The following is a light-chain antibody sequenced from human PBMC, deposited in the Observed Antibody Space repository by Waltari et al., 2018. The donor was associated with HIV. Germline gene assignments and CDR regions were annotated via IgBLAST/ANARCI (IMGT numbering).Light chain of an antibody. V-gene: IGLV4-69*01. CDR2: LKSDGSH. J-gene: IGLJ3*02. CDR1: GGHSHYA. CDR3: QTWGAGILV. Sequence: QLVLTQSPSASASLGASVNLTCPLSGGHSHYANAWRKQQPEKGPRYLMKLKSDGSHSKGDGIPDRFSGSSSGPERYLTISSLRSEDEGDYYCQTWGAGILVFGGGTKLTVL.